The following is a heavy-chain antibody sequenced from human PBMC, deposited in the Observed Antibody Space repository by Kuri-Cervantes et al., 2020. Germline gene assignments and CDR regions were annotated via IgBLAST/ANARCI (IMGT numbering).Heavy chain of an antibody. CDR2: IYHSGST. CDR1: GGSISSGGYS. D-gene: IGHD5-24*01. CDR3: ARGTRWLQEDYFDY. V-gene: IGHV4-30-2*02. J-gene: IGHJ4*02. Sequence: SQTLSLTCAVPGGSISSGGYSWSWIRQPPGKGLEWIGYIYHSGSTYYNPSLKSRVTISVDTSKNQFSLKLSSVTAADTAVYYCARGTRWLQEDYFDYWGQGTLVTVSS.